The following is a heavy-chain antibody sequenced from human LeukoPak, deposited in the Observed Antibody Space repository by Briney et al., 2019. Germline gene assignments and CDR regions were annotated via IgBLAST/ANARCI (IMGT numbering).Heavy chain of an antibody. CDR2: SVVGSGNT. J-gene: IGHJ3*02. Sequence: GTSVKVSCKASGFTFTSSAMQWVRQARGQRLEWIGWSVVGSGNTNYAQKFQERVTITRDMSTSTAYMELSSLRSEDTAVYYCAAVPGVTTSGVGAFDIWGQGTMVTVSS. CDR3: AAVPGVTTSGVGAFDI. CDR1: GFTFTSSA. D-gene: IGHD4-17*01. V-gene: IGHV1-58*02.